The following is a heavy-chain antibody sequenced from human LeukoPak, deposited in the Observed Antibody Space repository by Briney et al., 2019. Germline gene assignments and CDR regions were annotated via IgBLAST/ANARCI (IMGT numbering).Heavy chain of an antibody. J-gene: IGHJ4*02. CDR2: INSDGSWT. V-gene: IGHV3-74*01. CDR3: VSFYETY. Sequence: GGSLRLSCAASGNYWRHWVRQAPRKGLVWVSDINSDGSWTSYADSVKGRFTISKDNAKNTVYLQMNSLRAEETAVYYCVSFYETYWGRGTLVTVSS. CDR1: GNYW. D-gene: IGHD2/OR15-2a*01.